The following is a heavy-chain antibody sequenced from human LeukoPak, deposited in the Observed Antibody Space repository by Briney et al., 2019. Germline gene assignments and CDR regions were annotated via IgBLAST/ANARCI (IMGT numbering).Heavy chain of an antibody. CDR2: ISGSGGNT. V-gene: IGHV3-23*01. CDR1: GFTFSSYA. J-gene: IGHJ6*02. D-gene: IGHD3-10*02. Sequence: PGGSLRLSCAASGFTFSSYAMSWVRQSPGKGLEWVSAISGSGGNTYSADSVKGRFTISRDNSTKTLFLHMNSLRAEDTALYYCAKDLHYYVAMDVWGQGTAVTVSS. CDR3: AKDLHYYVAMDV.